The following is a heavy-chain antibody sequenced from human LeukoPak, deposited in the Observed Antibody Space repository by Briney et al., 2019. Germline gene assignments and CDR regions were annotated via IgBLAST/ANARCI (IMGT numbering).Heavy chain of an antibody. D-gene: IGHD7-27*01. J-gene: IGHJ3*02. Sequence: SETLSLTCTVSGGSISNYYWSWIRQPPGKGLEWIGYIHYSGSTNCNPALKSRVTISVDTSKNQFSLKLSSVTAADTAVYYCARHLGKDAFDIWGQGTMVTVSS. CDR1: GGSISNYY. CDR2: IHYSGST. V-gene: IGHV4-59*08. CDR3: ARHLGKDAFDI.